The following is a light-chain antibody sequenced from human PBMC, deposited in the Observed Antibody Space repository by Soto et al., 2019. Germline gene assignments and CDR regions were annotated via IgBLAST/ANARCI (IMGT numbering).Light chain of an antibody. CDR2: GAS. J-gene: IGKJ2*01. CDR1: QRVSSNY. CDR3: QQYGSSPYT. V-gene: IGKV3-20*01. Sequence: EIVLTQSPGTLSLSPGERVTLSCRASQRVSSNYLTWYQKKPGQAPRLVIYGASSGATGIPDRFSGSGSGTDFTITISRLEPEDAAVYYCQQYGSSPYTFGQGTNLEIK.